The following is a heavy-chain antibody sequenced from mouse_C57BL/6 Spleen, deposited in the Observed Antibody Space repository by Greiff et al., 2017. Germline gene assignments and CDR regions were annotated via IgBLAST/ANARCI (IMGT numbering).Heavy chain of an antibody. CDR2: IYPSDSET. CDR1: GYTFTSYW. Sequence: QVQLQQPGAELVRPGSSVKLSCKASGYTFTSYWMDWVKQRPGQGLEWIGNIYPSDSETHYNHKFKDKSTLTLYKSSRTAYMQLSSLTSEDAAVYYCARGGGGDVWGQGTTLTV. J-gene: IGHJ2*01. CDR3: ARGGGGDV. D-gene: IGHD1-1*02. V-gene: IGHV1-61*01.